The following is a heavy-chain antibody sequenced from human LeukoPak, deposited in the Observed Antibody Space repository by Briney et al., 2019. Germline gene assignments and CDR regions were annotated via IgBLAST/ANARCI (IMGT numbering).Heavy chain of an antibody. CDR1: GFTVSTNY. D-gene: IGHD3-22*01. J-gene: IGHJ3*02. Sequence: PGGSLRLSCAAFGFTVSTNYLSWVRQAPGKGLGWVSVIYGGSNVHYSYSVQSRFTISRDNSNKSLYLQMNGLRAEDTALYYCASSGYYDTRGFSLPDALHIWGQGTMVTVAS. V-gene: IGHV3-66*01. CDR3: ASSGYYDTRGFSLPDALHI. CDR2: IYGGSNV.